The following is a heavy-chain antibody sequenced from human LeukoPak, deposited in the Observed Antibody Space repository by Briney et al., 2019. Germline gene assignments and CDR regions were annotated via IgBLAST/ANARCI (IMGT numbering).Heavy chain of an antibody. J-gene: IGHJ5*02. V-gene: IGHV1-69*06. CDR3: ARSPADGYCSGGSCYSTRGPADP. CDR2: IIPIFGTA. D-gene: IGHD2-15*01. CDR1: GYTFTGYY. Sequence: SVKVSCKASGYTFTGYYMHRVRQAPGQGLEWMGGIIPIFGTANYAQKFQGRVTITADKSTSTAYMELSSLRSEDTAVYYCARSPADGYCSGGSCYSTRGPADPWGQGTLATVSS.